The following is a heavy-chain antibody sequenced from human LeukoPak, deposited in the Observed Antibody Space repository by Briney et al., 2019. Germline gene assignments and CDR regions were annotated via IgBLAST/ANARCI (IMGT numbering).Heavy chain of an antibody. CDR3: ACRDLSSTWSFP. CDR2: IYPGDSRV. Sequence: GGSLQISFRGLGYRFTSYCIGWVRPMPGKGMEGMGVIYPGDSRVRYNPSFQGQVTISVDKSTRTAYLQWVSLKASDTAMYYCACRDLSSTWSFPWGQGTLVTVSS. V-gene: IGHV5-51*01. D-gene: IGHD6-13*01. J-gene: IGHJ5*02. CDR1: GYRFTSYC.